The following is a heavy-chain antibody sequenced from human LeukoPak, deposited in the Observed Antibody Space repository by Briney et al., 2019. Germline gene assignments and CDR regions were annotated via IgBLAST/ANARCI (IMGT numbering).Heavy chain of an antibody. V-gene: IGHV1-18*01. CDR1: GYTFTSYG. CDR2: ISVYNGNT. Sequence: GASVKVSCKASGYTFTSYGISWVRQAPGQGLEWMGWISVYNGNTNYAQKLQGRVTMTTDTSTSTAYMELRSLRSDDTAVYYCARGGNVLLWFGELYGGPYDYWGQGTLVTVSS. J-gene: IGHJ4*02. CDR3: ARGGNVLLWFGELYGGPYDY. D-gene: IGHD3-10*01.